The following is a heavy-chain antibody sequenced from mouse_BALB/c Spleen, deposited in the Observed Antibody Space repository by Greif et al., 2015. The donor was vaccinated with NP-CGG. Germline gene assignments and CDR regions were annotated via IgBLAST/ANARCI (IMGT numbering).Heavy chain of an antibody. CDR3: ARKRDYDPWFAY. V-gene: IGHV1S137*01. J-gene: IGHJ3*01. Sequence: VQLQQSGAELVRPGVSVKISCKGSGYTFTDYAMHWVKQSHAKSLEWIGVISTYYGDASYNQKFKGKATMTVDKSSSTAYMELARLTSEDSAIYYCARKRDYDPWFAYWGQGTLVTVSA. CDR2: ISTYYGDA. D-gene: IGHD2-4*01. CDR1: GYTFTDYA.